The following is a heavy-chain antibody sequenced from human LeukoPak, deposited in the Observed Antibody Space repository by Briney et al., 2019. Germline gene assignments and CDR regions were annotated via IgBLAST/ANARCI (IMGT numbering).Heavy chain of an antibody. CDR3: ARGPPIQEADY. Sequence: SVKVSCKAAGGSFSIYGITWVRQAPGQGLEWVGGIIPVYGTTNYAQKFQGRVTITTDESTSTVYMELSSLRSEDTAVYYCARGPPIQEADYWGQGTLVTVSS. CDR1: GGSFSIYG. D-gene: IGHD5-24*01. V-gene: IGHV1-69*05. J-gene: IGHJ4*02. CDR2: IIPVYGTT.